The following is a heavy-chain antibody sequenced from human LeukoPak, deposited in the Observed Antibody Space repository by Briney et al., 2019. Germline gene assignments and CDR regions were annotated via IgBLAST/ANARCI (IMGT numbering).Heavy chain of an antibody. CDR3: ARQITDSYGSKGYFDH. V-gene: IGHV4-39*01. CDR1: GGSVSSDSYY. J-gene: IGHJ4*02. D-gene: IGHD5-18*01. Sequence: SETLSLTCTVSGGSVSSDSYYWGWIRQPPGKRLEWAGTIHYSGRTYYTPSLESRLTISADTSKNQFSLKLRSVTAADTAVYYCARQITDSYGSKGYFDHWGQGTLVTVSS. CDR2: IHYSGRT.